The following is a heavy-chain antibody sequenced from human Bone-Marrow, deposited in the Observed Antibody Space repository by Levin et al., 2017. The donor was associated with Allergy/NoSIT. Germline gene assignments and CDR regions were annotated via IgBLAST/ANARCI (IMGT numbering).Heavy chain of an antibody. V-gene: IGHV1-69*10. CDR3: ARGRPDQYYFDS. J-gene: IGHJ4*02. D-gene: IGHD2-2*01. CDR2: TIPILDMA. CDR1: GGTFSTYT. Sequence: PGGSLRLSCKASGGTFSTYTINWVRQAPGQGLEWMGATIPILDMARYAQKFQGRVTIAADKSTTTAYMELTNLRSEDTAMYYCARGRPDQYYFDSWGQGTLVTVSS.